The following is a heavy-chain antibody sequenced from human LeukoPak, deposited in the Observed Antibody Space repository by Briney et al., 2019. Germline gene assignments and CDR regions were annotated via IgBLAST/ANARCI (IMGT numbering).Heavy chain of an antibody. D-gene: IGHD2-15*01. J-gene: IGHJ4*02. V-gene: IGHV3-7*01. CDR3: ARDPPKWLQLPLL. CDR1: GFILSSFW. CDR2: IKQDGSEK. Sequence: EPGGSLRLSCDASGFILSSFWMTWVRQAPGKGLEWVANIKQDGSEKYYVDSVKGRFTISRDNAKNSLYLQMNSLRVEDTAVYYCARDPPKWLQLPLLWGQGTLVTVSS.